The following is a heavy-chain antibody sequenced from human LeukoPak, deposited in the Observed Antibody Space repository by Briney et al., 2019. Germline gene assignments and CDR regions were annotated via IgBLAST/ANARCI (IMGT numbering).Heavy chain of an antibody. V-gene: IGHV4-39*07. D-gene: IGHD3-3*02. CDR3: AKYLLSGDAFDI. CDR2: IYYSGST. Sequence: SETLSLTCTVSGGSISSSSYYWGWIRQPPGKGLEWIGSIYYSGSTYYNPSLKSRVTISVDTSKNQFSLKLSSVTAADTAVYYCAKYLLSGDAFDIWGQGTMVTVSS. CDR1: GGSISSSSYY. J-gene: IGHJ3*02.